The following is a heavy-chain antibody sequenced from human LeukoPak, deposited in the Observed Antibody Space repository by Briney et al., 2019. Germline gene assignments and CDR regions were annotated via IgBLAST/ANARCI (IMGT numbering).Heavy chain of an antibody. J-gene: IGHJ4*02. CDR3: VRDSFDSTGQYYFDY. V-gene: IGHV3-48*04. D-gene: IGHD3-22*01. CDR2: IRGSGGTI. Sequence: GGSLRLSCAASGFTFSAYNMNWVRQAPGKGLEWLSFIRGSGGTIYYAAPVKGRFTISRDNAKNSLYLQMNSLRAEDTAVYYCVRDSFDSTGQYYFDYWGLGTLVTVSS. CDR1: GFTFSAYN.